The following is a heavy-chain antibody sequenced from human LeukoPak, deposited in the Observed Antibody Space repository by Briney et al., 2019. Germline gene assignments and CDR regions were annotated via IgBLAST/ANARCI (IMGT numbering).Heavy chain of an antibody. J-gene: IGHJ4*02. CDR3: GKYGAPGWSGYCDF. Sequence: GRCLSLSRGVSGLLLNIYAMTCARRPPGRGREWVSSLSGIAGSTHYIDSVKGWFTISRDNSKNTMFLQMNSLRAEETGMYYCGKYGAPGWSGYCDFRGQGTLVTVSS. V-gene: IGHV3-23*01. CDR1: GLLLNIYA. D-gene: IGHD2-15*01. CDR2: LSGIAGST.